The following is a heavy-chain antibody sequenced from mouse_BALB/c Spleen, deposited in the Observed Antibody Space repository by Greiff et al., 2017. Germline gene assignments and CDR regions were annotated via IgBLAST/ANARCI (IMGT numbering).Heavy chain of an antibody. CDR1: GDSITSGY. J-gene: IGHJ3*01. CDR3: ARGRSSYDNDGGFAY. D-gene: IGHD2-4*01. V-gene: IGHV3-8*02. Sequence: EVQLQESGPSLVKPSQTLSLTCSVTGDSITSGYWNWIRKFPGNKLEYMGYISYSGSTSYNPSLKSRISITRVTSTNQYYLQLNSVTTEDTATYYCARGRSSYDNDGGFAYWGQGTLVTVSA. CDR2: ISYSGST.